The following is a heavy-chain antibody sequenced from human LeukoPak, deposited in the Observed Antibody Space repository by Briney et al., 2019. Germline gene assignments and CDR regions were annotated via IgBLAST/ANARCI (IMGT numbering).Heavy chain of an antibody. CDR1: GGTFNNYA. D-gene: IGHD4-17*01. V-gene: IGHV1-69*06. Sequence: SVKVSCKASGGTFNNYALNWVRQAPGQGLEWMGGIIPIFGTANYAQKFQGRVTITADKSTSTAYMELSSLRSGDTAVYYCARGYDFGDYEFDYWGQGTLVTVSS. CDR3: ARGYDFGDYEFDY. J-gene: IGHJ4*02. CDR2: IIPIFGTA.